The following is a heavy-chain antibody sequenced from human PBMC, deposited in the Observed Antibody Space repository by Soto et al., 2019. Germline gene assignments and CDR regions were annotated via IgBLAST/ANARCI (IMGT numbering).Heavy chain of an antibody. D-gene: IGHD3-10*01. V-gene: IGHV1-69*01. CDR3: ARDRDDYGSGNYYNRIDF. CDR1: GGIFSTYA. Sequence: QVQLVQSGAEVKKPGSSVKVSCKASGGIFSTYAISWLRQAPGQGLEWMGAIIPLSGTPNYAQRVQGRVTITADESTSTAYIELSRLRSEDTAVYYCARDRDDYGSGNYYNRIDFWGQGTLVTVSS. J-gene: IGHJ4*02. CDR2: IIPLSGTP.